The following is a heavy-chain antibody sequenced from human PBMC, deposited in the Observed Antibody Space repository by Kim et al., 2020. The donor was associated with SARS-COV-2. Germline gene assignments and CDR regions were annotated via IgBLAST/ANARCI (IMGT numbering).Heavy chain of an antibody. V-gene: IGHV3-9*01. J-gene: IGHJ6*02. CDR3: VKDILSGRADV. CDR2: VFWNGGGS. CDR1: GFTFHNHA. Sequence: GGSLRLSCVMSGFTFHNHAMHWVRQAPGKSLEWFAWVFWNGGGSGYADSVSGRFTISRDIAASSLYLQMNSLRTEDTALYFCVKDILSGRADVCGQGTTV.